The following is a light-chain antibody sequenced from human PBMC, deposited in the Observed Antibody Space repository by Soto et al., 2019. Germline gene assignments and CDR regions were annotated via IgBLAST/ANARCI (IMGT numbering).Light chain of an antibody. Sequence: EIVMTQSPATLSVSPGERATLSCRASQSVSSNLAWYQQKPGHAPRLLIYDASTRATGIPARFSGSGSGTEFTLTISSLQSEDFAVYYCQQYNNWPGAFGQGTKVDIK. CDR1: QSVSSN. J-gene: IGKJ1*01. CDR2: DAS. CDR3: QQYNNWPGA. V-gene: IGKV3-15*01.